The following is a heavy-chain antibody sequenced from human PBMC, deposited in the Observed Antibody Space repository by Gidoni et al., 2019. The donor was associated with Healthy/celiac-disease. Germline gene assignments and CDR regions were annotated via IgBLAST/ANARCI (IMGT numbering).Heavy chain of an antibody. CDR2: ISYDGSNK. Sequence: LQLVESGGGVVQPGRSLRLSCAASGFSFRSYAMHWVRQAPGKGLAWVAVISYDGSNKYYADSVKGRFTISRDNSKNTLYLQMNSLRAEDTAVYYWARGRPAQRLVFYFDYWGQGTLVTVSS. D-gene: IGHD6-19*01. CDR1: GFSFRSYA. CDR3: ARGRPAQRLVFYFDY. V-gene: IGHV3-30-3*01. J-gene: IGHJ4*02.